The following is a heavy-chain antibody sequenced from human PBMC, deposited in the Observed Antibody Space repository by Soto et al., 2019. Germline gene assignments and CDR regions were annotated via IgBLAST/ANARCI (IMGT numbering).Heavy chain of an antibody. CDR1: GVTLGAYA. CDR3: LTWSHNVLTGPDGYGMDV. V-gene: IGHV3-23*01. D-gene: IGHD3-9*01. CDR2: ISHNSGSV. Sequence: QRLSCAASGVTLGAYALSWVRQAPGKGLEWVSFISHNSGSVKYAESVKGRFTIARDNSQNMLFLQMNSLRAEDTAIYYCLTWSHNVLTGPDGYGMDVWGQGTTVTVSS. J-gene: IGHJ6*02.